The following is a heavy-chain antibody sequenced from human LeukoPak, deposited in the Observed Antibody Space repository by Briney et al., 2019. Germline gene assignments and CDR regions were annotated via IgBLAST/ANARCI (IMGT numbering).Heavy chain of an antibody. D-gene: IGHD2-8*01. V-gene: IGHV4-30-2*01. CDR1: GGSISSGGYY. Sequence: SETLSLTCTVSGGSISSGGYYWSWIRQPPGKGLEWIGYIYHSGSTYYNPSLKSRVTISVDRSKNQFSLKLSSVTAADTAVYYCARVMYGEGVRFDPWGQGTLVTVSS. J-gene: IGHJ5*02. CDR2: IYHSGST. CDR3: ARVMYGEGVRFDP.